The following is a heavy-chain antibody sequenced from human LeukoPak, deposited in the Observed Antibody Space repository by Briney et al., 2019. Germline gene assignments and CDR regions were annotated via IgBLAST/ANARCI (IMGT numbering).Heavy chain of an antibody. CDR2: FDPEDGET. CDR1: GYTLTELS. J-gene: IGHJ4*02. D-gene: IGHD3-10*01. Sequence: GASVKVSCKVSGYTLTELSMHWVRQAPGKGLEWMGGFDPEDGETIYAQKFQGRVTMTEDTSTDTAYMELSSLRSEDTAVYYCAAVRAVVWFGGMYFDYWGQGTLVTVSS. CDR3: AAVRAVVWFGGMYFDY. V-gene: IGHV1-24*01.